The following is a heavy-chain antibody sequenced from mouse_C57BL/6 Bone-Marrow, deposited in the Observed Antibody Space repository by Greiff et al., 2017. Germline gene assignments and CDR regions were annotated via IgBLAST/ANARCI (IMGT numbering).Heavy chain of an antibody. CDR3: ARGDDSFAY. D-gene: IGHD2-4*01. V-gene: IGHV1-80*01. J-gene: IGHJ3*01. CDR2: IYPGDGDT. Sequence: FQLQQSGAELVKPGASVKISCKASGYAFSSYWMNWVKQRPGKGLGWIGQIYPGDGDTNYNGKFKGKATLTADKSTSTAYMQLSSLTSKDSAVYFCARGDDSFAYWGQGTLVTVSA. CDR1: GYAFSSYW.